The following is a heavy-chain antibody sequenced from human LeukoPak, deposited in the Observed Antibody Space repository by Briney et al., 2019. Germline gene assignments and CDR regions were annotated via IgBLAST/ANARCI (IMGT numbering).Heavy chain of an antibody. CDR1: GGTFSSYA. CDR2: IIPILGIA. V-gene: IGHV1-69*04. CDR3: ASGGRDFSTPRN. D-gene: IGHD5-24*01. J-gene: IGHJ2*01. Sequence: ASVKVSCKASGGTFSSYAISWVRQAPGQGLEWMGRIIPILGIANYAQKFQGRVTITADKSTSTAYMELSSLRSEDTAVYYCASGGRDFSTPRNWGRGTLVTVSS.